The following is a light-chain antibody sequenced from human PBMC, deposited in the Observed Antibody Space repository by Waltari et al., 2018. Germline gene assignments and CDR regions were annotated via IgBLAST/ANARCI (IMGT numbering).Light chain of an antibody. CDR1: QSNRSW. J-gene: IGKJ2*01. V-gene: IGKV1-5*03. CDR2: KAS. Sequence: IQMTQSPSTLAASVVYRVTIPCRASQSNRSWLAWYQQKPGKAPKLLIYKASSLESGVPSRFSGSGSGTEFTLTISSLQPDDFATYYCQQYNSYSYTFGQGTKLEIK. CDR3: QQYNSYSYT.